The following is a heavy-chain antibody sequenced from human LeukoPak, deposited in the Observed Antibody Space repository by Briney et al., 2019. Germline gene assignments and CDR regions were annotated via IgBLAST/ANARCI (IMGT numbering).Heavy chain of an antibody. CDR1: GFTFTSYG. V-gene: IGHV3-23*01. J-gene: IGHJ4*02. D-gene: IGHD4-17*01. CDR2: ISGNGGSR. CDR3: AKDLPDYGDYEVGY. Sequence: GGSLRLSCAASGFTFTSYGMSWVRQAPGKGLEWVSTISGNGGSRHYADFVKGRFTISRDNFKNTVSLQMNSLRAEDTAVYYCAKDLPDYGDYEVGYWGQGTLVTVSS.